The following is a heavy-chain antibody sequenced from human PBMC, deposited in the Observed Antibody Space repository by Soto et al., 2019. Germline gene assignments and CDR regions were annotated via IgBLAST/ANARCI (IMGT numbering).Heavy chain of an antibody. V-gene: IGHV4-39*02. CDR3: ARDFGRANYYDSSSYYLGAFDI. D-gene: IGHD3-22*01. CDR2: IYYRGST. CDR1: GGSIGTSSYY. Sequence: SETLSLTCTLSGGSIGTSSYYRDGIRQPPGKGLEWIGSIYYRGSTYYNPSLQSRVTISVDTSKNQFSLKLSSVTAADTAVYYCARDFGRANYYDSSSYYLGAFDIWGQGTXVT. J-gene: IGHJ3*02.